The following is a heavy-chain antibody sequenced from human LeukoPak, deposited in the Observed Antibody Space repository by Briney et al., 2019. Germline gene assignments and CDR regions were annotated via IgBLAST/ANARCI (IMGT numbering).Heavy chain of an antibody. CDR3: ARSDPQQVPGPNDAFDI. CDR2: IWYDGSNK. J-gene: IGHJ3*02. Sequence: GGSLRLSCIASGFTLGESAMSWFRQAPGKGLEWVAVIWYDGSNKYYADSVKGRFTISRDNSKNTLYLQMNSLRAEDTAVYYCARSDPQQVPGPNDAFDIWGQGTMVTVSS. CDR1: GFTLGESA. V-gene: IGHV3-30*02. D-gene: IGHD6-13*01.